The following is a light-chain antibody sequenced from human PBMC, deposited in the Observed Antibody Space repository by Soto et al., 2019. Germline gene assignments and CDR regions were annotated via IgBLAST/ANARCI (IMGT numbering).Light chain of an antibody. V-gene: IGKV1-33*01. J-gene: IGKJ3*01. CDR2: DAS. Sequence: DIQMTQSPSSLSASVGDRVTITCQASQDIRNYLTWYQQKPGQAPKLLIYDASTLETGVPSRFSGSGSGTDFTLTISSLQSEDFAAYYCQQYDNRPFTFGPGTKVDIK. CDR3: QQYDNRPFT. CDR1: QDIRNY.